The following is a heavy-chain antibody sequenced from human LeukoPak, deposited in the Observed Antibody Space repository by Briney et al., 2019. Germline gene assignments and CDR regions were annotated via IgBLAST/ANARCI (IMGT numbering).Heavy chain of an antibody. J-gene: IGHJ4*02. CDR3: ARGRTGAAALDF. CDR1: GGSFSGHY. V-gene: IGHV4-34*01. CDR2: STHTGST. D-gene: IGHD2-2*01. Sequence: SETLSLTCAVYGGSFSGHYWTWIRQAPGKGLEWIGESTHTGSTNYNPSLKSRVTISEDTSKNQFSLKLTSVSAADTAVYHCARGRTGAAALDFWGPGTLVTASS.